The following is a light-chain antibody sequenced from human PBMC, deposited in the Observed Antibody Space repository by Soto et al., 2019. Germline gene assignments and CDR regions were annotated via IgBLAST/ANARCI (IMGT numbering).Light chain of an antibody. CDR3: QQRSNWPPT. V-gene: IGKV1-5*01. J-gene: IGKJ4*01. CDR1: QSVSNW. Sequence: DIQMTQSPSTLSASVGERVTITCRASQSVSNWLAWYQQKPGKAPKLLIYDVSSLESGVPSRFSGSGSGTEFTLTISGLQSEDFAVYYCQQRSNWPPTFGGGTKVDI. CDR2: DVS.